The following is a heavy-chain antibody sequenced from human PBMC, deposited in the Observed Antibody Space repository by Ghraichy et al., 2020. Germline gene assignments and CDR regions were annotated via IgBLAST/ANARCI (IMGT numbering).Heavy chain of an antibody. CDR1: GFTFSSYS. D-gene: IGHD3-10*01. CDR2: ISSTSSYI. CDR3: ARDYGSRSYTGGMDV. Sequence: GESLNISCAASGFTFSSYSMNWVRQAPGKGLEWVSSISSTSSYIYYADSMRGRFTISRDNAKNSLFLQMNSLRAEDTAVYYCARDYGSRSYTGGMDVWGQGTTVTVSS. V-gene: IGHV3-21*01. J-gene: IGHJ6*02.